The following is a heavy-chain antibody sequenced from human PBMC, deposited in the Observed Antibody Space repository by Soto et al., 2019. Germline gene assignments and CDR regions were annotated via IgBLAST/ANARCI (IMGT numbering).Heavy chain of an antibody. J-gene: IGHJ4*02. D-gene: IGHD3-16*02. V-gene: IGHV1-69*01. CDR1: GGTFTKYA. CDR2: IIPIFDTP. Sequence: QVPLVQSGAEVKKPGSAVKVSCKASGGTFTKYAMNWVRQAPGQGPEWMGGIIPIFDTPRYAQRFQGRVTITVDESTNTAYMDLSSLTFEDTAMYYCARSIGSGGVVGGFDYWGQGTLVTVSS. CDR3: ARSIGSGGVVGGFDY.